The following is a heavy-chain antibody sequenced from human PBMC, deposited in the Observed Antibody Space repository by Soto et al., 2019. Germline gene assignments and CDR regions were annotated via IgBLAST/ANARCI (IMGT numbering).Heavy chain of an antibody. CDR3: ARAVATISYYGVDV. CDR2: ITASGSRT. Sequence: GGSLRLSCEDSGFTLNSYALTWVRQAPGKGLEWVADITASGSRTLYADSVKGRFTISRDDSRSTLFLQMNRLRVEDTAVYYCARAVATISYYGVDVWGQGSPVTVSS. V-gene: IGHV3-23*01. CDR1: GFTLNSYA. D-gene: IGHD5-12*01. J-gene: IGHJ6*02.